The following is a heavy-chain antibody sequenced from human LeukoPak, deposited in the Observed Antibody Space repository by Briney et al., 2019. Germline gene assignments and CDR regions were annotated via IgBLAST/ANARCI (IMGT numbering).Heavy chain of an antibody. V-gene: IGHV1-2*02. J-gene: IGHJ4*02. CDR2: IIPKNGGI. CDR1: GYTFSVYY. D-gene: IGHD2-21*02. CDR3: ARDHYHKIHSVMVTAPDY. Sequence: ASVKVSCKASGYTFSVYYIHWMRQAPGQGLEWMGWIIPKNGGINYAQKFQDRVTMTRDTSISTAYMELSSLTDDDTAVYYCARDHYHKIHSVMVTAPDYWGQGTLVIVSS.